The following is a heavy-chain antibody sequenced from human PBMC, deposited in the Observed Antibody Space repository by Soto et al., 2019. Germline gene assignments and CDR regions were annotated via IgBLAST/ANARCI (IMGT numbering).Heavy chain of an antibody. Sequence: GASVKVSCKASGHTFTGYYMHWVRQAPGQGLEWMGWINPNSGGTNYAQTFQGWVTMTRDTSISTAYMELSRLRSDDTAVYYCARSAVPIVVVPAARSWFDPWGQGTLVTVSS. CDR2: INPNSGGT. J-gene: IGHJ5*02. CDR1: GHTFTGYY. CDR3: ARSAVPIVVVPAARSWFDP. V-gene: IGHV1-2*04. D-gene: IGHD2-2*01.